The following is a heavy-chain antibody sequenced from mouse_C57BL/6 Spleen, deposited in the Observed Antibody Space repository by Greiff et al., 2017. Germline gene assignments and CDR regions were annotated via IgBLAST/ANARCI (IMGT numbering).Heavy chain of an antibody. CDR2: IDPSGSYT. CDR3: ARAGYGTFDD. Sequence: VQLQQPGAELVMPGASVKLSCKASGYTFTSYWMHWVKPRPGQGLEWIGEIDPSGSYTLYNHKFKGKSTLTVDKSSRTAYMQLSSLTTEDSAVYDCARAGYGTFDDWGKGTTLTVSS. CDR1: GYTFTSYW. J-gene: IGHJ2*01. V-gene: IGHV1-69*01. D-gene: IGHD1-1*01.